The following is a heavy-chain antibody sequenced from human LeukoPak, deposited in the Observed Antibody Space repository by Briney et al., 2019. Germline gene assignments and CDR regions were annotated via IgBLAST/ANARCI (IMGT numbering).Heavy chain of an antibody. V-gene: IGHV4-4*07. CDR3: ARVAAAGTWFDP. CDR1: GGSISSYY. J-gene: IGHJ5*02. CDR2: IYTSGST. Sequence: SETLSLTCTVSGGSISSYYWSWIRQPAGKGLEWIGRIYTSGSTNYNPPLKSRVTISVDTSKNQFSLKLSSVTAADTAVYYCARVAAAGTWFDPWGQGTLVTVSS. D-gene: IGHD6-13*01.